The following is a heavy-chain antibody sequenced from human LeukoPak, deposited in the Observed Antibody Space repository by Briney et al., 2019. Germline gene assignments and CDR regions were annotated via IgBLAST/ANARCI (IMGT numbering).Heavy chain of an antibody. Sequence: PGGSLRLSCAASGFTFSSYGMHWVRQAPGKGLEWVAFIRYDGSNKYYADSVKGRFTISRDNSKNTLYLQMNSLRAEDTAVYHCAKDPVPAASSLRYYFDYWGQGTLVTVSS. CDR3: AKDPVPAASSLRYYFDY. CDR2: IRYDGSNK. J-gene: IGHJ4*02. CDR1: GFTFSSYG. V-gene: IGHV3-30*02. D-gene: IGHD2-2*01.